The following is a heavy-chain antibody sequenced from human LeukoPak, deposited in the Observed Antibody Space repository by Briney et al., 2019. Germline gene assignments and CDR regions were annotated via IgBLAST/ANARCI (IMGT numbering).Heavy chain of an antibody. J-gene: IGHJ6*02. Sequence: ASVKVSCKASGYTFTSYGISWVRQAPGQGLEWMGWISSYNGNINYVQNLQGRVTMTRNTSISTAYMELSSLRSEDTAVYYCARYRAVAGIAAHKRSSYYYYYGMDVWGQGTTVTVSS. D-gene: IGHD6-19*01. CDR2: ISSYNGNI. CDR3: ARYRAVAGIAAHKRSSYYYYYGMDV. V-gene: IGHV1-18*01. CDR1: GYTFTSYG.